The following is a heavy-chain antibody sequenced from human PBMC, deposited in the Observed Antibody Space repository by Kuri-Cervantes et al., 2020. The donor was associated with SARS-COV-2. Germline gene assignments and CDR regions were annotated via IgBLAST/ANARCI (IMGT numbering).Heavy chain of an antibody. CDR1: GFTFSSYA. CDR3: ARAYQPLY. Sequence: PGGSLRLACAASGFTFSSYAMHWVRQAPGKGLEWVAVISYDGSNKYYADSVKGRFTISRDNSKNTLYLQMNSLRAEDTAVYYCARAYQPLYWGQGTLVTVSS. CDR2: ISYDGSNK. J-gene: IGHJ4*02. V-gene: IGHV3-30-3*01.